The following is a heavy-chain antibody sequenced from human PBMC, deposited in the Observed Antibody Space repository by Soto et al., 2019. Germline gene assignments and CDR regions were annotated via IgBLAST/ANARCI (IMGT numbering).Heavy chain of an antibody. Sequence: PGGSLRLSCAASGFTFSSYAMSWVRQAPGKGLEWDSVISGSGGSTYYADSVKGRFTISRDNSKNTLYLQMNSVRAEDTAVYYCAKDQGFSSSWYPTPWGHGPLVPVSS. J-gene: IGHJ5*02. D-gene: IGHD6-13*01. CDR3: AKDQGFSSSWYPTP. CDR2: ISGSGGST. CDR1: GFTFSSYA. V-gene: IGHV3-23*01.